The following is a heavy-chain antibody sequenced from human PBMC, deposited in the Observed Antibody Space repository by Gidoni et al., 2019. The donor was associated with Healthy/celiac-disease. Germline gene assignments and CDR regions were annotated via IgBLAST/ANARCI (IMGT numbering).Heavy chain of an antibody. J-gene: IGHJ4*02. CDR2: ITHTGST. CDR3: ARGRYHDSSGFPY. D-gene: IGHD3-22*01. CDR1: GPSFSGYY. Sequence: QVQLQQCGAGLLKPSETLSLTCAMSGPSFSGYYWSCIRQSPGRGLEWIAEITHTGSTNYKPALRSRVTISVDASKNQFSQQLRSVTAADTAVYYCARGRYHDSSGFPYWGQGTLVTVSS. V-gene: IGHV4-34*01.